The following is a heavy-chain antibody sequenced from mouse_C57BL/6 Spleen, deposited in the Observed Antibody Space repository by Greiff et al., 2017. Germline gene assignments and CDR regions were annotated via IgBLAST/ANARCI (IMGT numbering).Heavy chain of an antibody. V-gene: IGHV2-5*01. CDR1: GFSLTSYG. J-gene: IGHJ4*01. Sequence: QVQLKESGPGLVQPSQSLSITCTASGFSLTSYGVHWVRQSPGKGLEWLGVIWSGGSTDYNAAFMSSLDITKDNSTSQVFFKMNSLQADDTAIYYCAKISNYEGSAMGYWGQGVSVTVSS. D-gene: IGHD2-5*01. CDR3: AKISNYEGSAMGY. CDR2: IWSGGST.